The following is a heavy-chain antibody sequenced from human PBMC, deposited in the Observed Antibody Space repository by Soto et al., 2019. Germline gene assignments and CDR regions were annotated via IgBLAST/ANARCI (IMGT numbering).Heavy chain of an antibody. D-gene: IGHD2-21*02. V-gene: IGHV4-59*01. J-gene: IGHJ6*02. CDR3: ARDRTADGRDRNYYYYGMDV. Sequence: SETLSLTCTVSGGSISSYYWSWIRQPPGKGLEWIGYIYYSGSTNYNPSLKSRVTISVDTSKNQFSLKLSSVTAADTAVYYCARDRTADGRDRNYYYYGMDVWGQGNTVTVSS. CDR2: IYYSGST. CDR1: GGSISSYY.